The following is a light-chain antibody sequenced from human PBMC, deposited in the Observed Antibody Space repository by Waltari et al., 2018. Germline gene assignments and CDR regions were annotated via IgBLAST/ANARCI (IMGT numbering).Light chain of an antibody. CDR2: GAS. CDR3: QQYDSSPPT. CDR1: QRVSSSY. Sequence: CRTSQRVSSSYLAWYQQMPVQAPRLLIYGASNRATGIPDRFSGSGSGTDFTLTISRLEPEDFAVYYCQQYDSSPPTFGQGTKLEIK. J-gene: IGKJ2*01. V-gene: IGKV3-20*01.